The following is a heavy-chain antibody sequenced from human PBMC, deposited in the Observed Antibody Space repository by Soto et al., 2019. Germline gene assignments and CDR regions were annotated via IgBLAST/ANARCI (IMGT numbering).Heavy chain of an antibody. CDR2: IDNVETST. Sequence: EVQLVESGGGSVQPGGSLRLSCTASGFIFSSYWMHWVRQVPGKGLVWVSRIDNVETSTSYADSVKGRFTVSRDNGRNTLYLQMNSLRAEDTAFYYCVRGMQGSWYFDLWGRGTLVTVSS. CDR1: GFIFSSYW. V-gene: IGHV3-74*01. CDR3: VRGMQGSWYFDL. J-gene: IGHJ2*01.